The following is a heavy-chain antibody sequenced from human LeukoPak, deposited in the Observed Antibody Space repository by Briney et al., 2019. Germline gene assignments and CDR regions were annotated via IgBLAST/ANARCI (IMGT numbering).Heavy chain of an antibody. CDR1: GFTFSSYS. J-gene: IGHJ4*02. CDR2: ISSSSSYI. Sequence: PGGSLRLSCAASGFTFSSYSMNWVRQAPGKGLEWVSSISSSSSYIYYADSVKGRFTISRDNAKNSLYLQMNGLRAEDTAVYYCASLDGSGSPCIDYWGQGTLVTVSS. CDR3: ASLDGSGSPCIDY. D-gene: IGHD3-10*01. V-gene: IGHV3-21*01.